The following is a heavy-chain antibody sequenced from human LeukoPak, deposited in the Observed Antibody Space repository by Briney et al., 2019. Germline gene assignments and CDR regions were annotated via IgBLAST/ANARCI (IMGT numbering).Heavy chain of an antibody. CDR2: ISWNSGSI. CDR3: AKDIGYYYYGMDV. V-gene: IGHV3-9*01. Sequence: AGGSLRLSCAASGFTFDDYAMHWVRQAPGKGLEWVSGISWNSGSIGYADSVKGRFTISRDNAKNSLYLQMNSLRAEDTALYYCAKDIGYYYYGMDVWGQGTTVTVSS. J-gene: IGHJ6*02. CDR1: GFTFDDYA. D-gene: IGHD3-10*01.